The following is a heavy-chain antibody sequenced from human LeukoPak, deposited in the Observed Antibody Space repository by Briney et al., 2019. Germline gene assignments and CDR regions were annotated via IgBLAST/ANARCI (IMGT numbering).Heavy chain of an antibody. CDR1: GGSISSYY. CDR3: ARELSMVVTGYMDV. Sequence: PSETLSLTCTVSGGSISSYYWSWIRQPAGKGLEWIGRIYTSGSTHYNPSLKSRFTMSVDTSKNKFSLKLSPVTAADTAVYYCARELSMVVTGYMDVWGKGTTVTVSS. V-gene: IGHV4-4*07. D-gene: IGHD4-23*01. J-gene: IGHJ6*03. CDR2: IYTSGST.